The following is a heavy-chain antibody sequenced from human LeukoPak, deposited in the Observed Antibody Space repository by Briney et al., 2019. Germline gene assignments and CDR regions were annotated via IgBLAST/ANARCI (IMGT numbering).Heavy chain of an antibody. CDR3: ARWGTGEGPKRRYCSSTSCADGDY. CDR1: GGSISSYY. D-gene: IGHD2-2*01. Sequence: SETLSLTCTVSGGSISSYYWSWIRQPPGKGLEWIGYIYYSGSTNYNPSLKSRVTISGDTSKNQFSLKLSSVTAADTAVYYCARWGTGEGPKRRYCSSTSCADGDYWGQGTLVTVSS. J-gene: IGHJ4*02. V-gene: IGHV4-59*01. CDR2: IYYSGST.